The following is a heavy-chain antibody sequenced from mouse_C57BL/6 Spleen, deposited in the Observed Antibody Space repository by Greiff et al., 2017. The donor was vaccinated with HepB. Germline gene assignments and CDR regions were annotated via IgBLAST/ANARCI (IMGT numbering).Heavy chain of an antibody. CDR2: ISDGGSYT. V-gene: IGHV5-4*01. D-gene: IGHD1-1*01. CDR3: ARDRGITTRGFDY. CDR1: GFTFSSYA. Sequence: EVKLVESGGGLVKPGGSLKLSCAASGFTFSSYAMSWVRQTPEKRLEWVATISDGGSYTYYPDNVKGRFTISRDNAKNNQYLQMSHLKSEDTAMYYCARDRGITTRGFDYWGQGTTLTVSS. J-gene: IGHJ2*01.